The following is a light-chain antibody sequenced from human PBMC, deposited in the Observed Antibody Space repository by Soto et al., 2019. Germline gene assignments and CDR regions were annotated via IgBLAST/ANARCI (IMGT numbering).Light chain of an antibody. CDR3: QQYNDWPPWT. CDR1: QSVSSN. Sequence: EIVMTQSPATQSVSPGERATLSGRASQSVSSNLAWYQQKPGQAPRLLIYAASTRATGIPARFSGSGSGTEFTLTISSLQSEDFAVYYCQQYNDWPPWTFGQGTKVEIK. V-gene: IGKV3-15*01. J-gene: IGKJ1*01. CDR2: AAS.